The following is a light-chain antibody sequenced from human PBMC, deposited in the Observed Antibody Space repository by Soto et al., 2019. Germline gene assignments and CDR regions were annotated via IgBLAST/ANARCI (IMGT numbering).Light chain of an antibody. CDR3: ASYRSANTLVV. Sequence: QSALTEPAGVSGSTGESITISCTGSSGEIGNYNYVSWYQHHPGKAPKLMIYEVTSGPSGVSDRFSGSKSGMTASLTISGLQPEDEADYFCASYRSANTLVVFGTGPKLTV. J-gene: IGLJ1*01. CDR1: SGEIGNYNY. V-gene: IGLV2-14*01. CDR2: EVT.